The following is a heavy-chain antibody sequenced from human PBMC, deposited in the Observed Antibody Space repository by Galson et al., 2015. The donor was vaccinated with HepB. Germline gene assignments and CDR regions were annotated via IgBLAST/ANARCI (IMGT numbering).Heavy chain of an antibody. J-gene: IGHJ4*02. V-gene: IGHV1-46*01. CDR1: GYTFTTYY. CDR2: INPSGGST. CDR3: ARESIVGASKLDY. D-gene: IGHD1-26*01. Sequence: QSGAEVKKPGASVKVSCKASGYTFTTYYMHWVRQAPGQGLEWMGMINPSGGSTSYAQKFQGRVTVTRDTSTSTVYMELSSLRSEDTAVYYCARESIVGASKLDYWGQGSLVTVSS.